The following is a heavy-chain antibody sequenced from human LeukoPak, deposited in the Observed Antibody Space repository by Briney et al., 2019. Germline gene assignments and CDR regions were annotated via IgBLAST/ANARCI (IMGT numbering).Heavy chain of an antibody. Sequence: SVTVSFKASGGTFSSYAISWVRQAPGQGLEWMGRIIPIFGIANYAQKFQGRVTITADKSTSTAYMELSSLRSEDTAVYYCAGPLEFGIFGVVTTPPDVWGQGTTVTVSS. CDR3: AGPLEFGIFGVVTTPPDV. D-gene: IGHD3-3*01. V-gene: IGHV1-69*04. CDR2: IIPIFGIA. CDR1: GGTFSSYA. J-gene: IGHJ6*02.